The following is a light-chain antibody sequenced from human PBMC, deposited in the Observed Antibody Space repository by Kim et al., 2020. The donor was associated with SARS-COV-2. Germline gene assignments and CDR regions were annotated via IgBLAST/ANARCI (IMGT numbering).Light chain of an antibody. V-gene: IGLV8-61*01. CDR1: SRSVSTAYY. Sequence: QTVVPPEPSFSVSPGGTVTLTCGLSSRSVSTAYYPSWYQQTPGQAPRTLIYSTNTRSSGVPDRFSGSILGNKAALTITGAQADDESDYYCVLYMGSGIWVFGGGTQLTVL. J-gene: IGLJ3*02. CDR2: STN. CDR3: VLYMGSGIWV.